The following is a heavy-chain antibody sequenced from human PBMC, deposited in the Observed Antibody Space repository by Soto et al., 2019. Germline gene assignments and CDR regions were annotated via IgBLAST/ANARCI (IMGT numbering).Heavy chain of an antibody. CDR1: GFTFSSYW. D-gene: IGHD3-3*01. CDR2: IKQDGSEK. CDR3: ARDAGFWSGYSDY. J-gene: IGHJ4*02. V-gene: IGHV3-7*01. Sequence: GGSLRLSCAASGFTFSSYWMSWVRQAPGKGLEWVANIKQDGSEKYYVDSVKGRFTISRDNAKSSLYLQMNSLRAEDTAVYYCARDAGFWSGYSDYWGQGTLVTVSS.